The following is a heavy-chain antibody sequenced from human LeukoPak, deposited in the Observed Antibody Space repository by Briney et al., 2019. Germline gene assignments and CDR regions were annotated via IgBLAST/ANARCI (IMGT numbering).Heavy chain of an antibody. D-gene: IGHD3-9*01. V-gene: IGHV3-11*01. CDR1: GFTSSDYY. Sequence: PGGSLRLSCAASGFTSSDYYMSWIRQAPGKGLEWVSYISSSGSTIYYADSVKGRFTISRDNAKNSVNLQMDSLRAEDTAIYYCARDLTGSYDYWGQGALVTVSS. CDR3: ARDLTGSYDY. CDR2: ISSSGSTI. J-gene: IGHJ4*02.